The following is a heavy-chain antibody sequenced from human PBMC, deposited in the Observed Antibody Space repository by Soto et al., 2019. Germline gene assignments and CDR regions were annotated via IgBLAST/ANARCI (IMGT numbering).Heavy chain of an antibody. CDR3: TRDASRDSSARGWFDP. Sequence: NPGGSLRLSSAASGFTFRSFTMNWVRQAPGKGLEWVSTISSNSAYIYYTDALRGRFTISRDNAKNSLHLQMNSLRAEDTAVYYCTRDASRDSSARGWFDPWGPGTLVTVSS. V-gene: IGHV3-21*01. CDR2: ISSNSAYI. J-gene: IGHJ5*02. CDR1: GFTFRSFT. D-gene: IGHD6-13*01.